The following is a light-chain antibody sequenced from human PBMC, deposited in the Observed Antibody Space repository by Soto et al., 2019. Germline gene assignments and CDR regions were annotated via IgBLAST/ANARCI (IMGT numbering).Light chain of an antibody. CDR3: QQSYSSLIT. V-gene: IGKV1-39*01. Sequence: DIRMTQSPSSLSASVGDRVTITCRASQSISTYLNWYQQKPGKVPRLLIYAESSLQSGVPSRFSGSGSGTDFTLTISSLQPEDFATYYCQQSYSSLITFGQGTRLEIK. CDR1: QSISTY. J-gene: IGKJ5*01. CDR2: AES.